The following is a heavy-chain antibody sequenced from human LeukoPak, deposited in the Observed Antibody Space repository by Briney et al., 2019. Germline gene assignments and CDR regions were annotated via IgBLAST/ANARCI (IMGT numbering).Heavy chain of an antibody. D-gene: IGHD3-22*01. CDR1: GFTFSSYA. V-gene: IGHV3-23*01. Sequence: GGSLRLSCAASGFTFSSYAMSWVRQAPGKGLEWVSVISGSGGNTYYADSVKGRFTISRDKTKNTLYLQMNSLRAEDTAVYYCAKSAYYDASGYYREYYFDYWGQGTLVTVSS. CDR2: ISGSGGNT. CDR3: AKSAYYDASGYYREYYFDY. J-gene: IGHJ4*02.